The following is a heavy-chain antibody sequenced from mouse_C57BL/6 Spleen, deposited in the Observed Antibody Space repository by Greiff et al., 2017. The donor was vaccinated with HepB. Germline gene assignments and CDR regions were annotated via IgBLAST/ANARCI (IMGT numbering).Heavy chain of an antibody. CDR3: SEDSAGEYCAGGHAMDY. V-gene: IGHV1-87*01. CDR2: GQGLDWIG. CDR1: YTFS. Sequence: QVQLQQSGPELARPWASVKISCQAFYTFSRRVHLAIRDTNYWMQWVKHRPGQGLDWIGAIYPGNGDTSYNQKFKGKATLTADKSSSTAYLQLSTRTSEDSAGEYCAGGHAMDYWGQGSAVTGAS. J-gene: IGHJ4*01.